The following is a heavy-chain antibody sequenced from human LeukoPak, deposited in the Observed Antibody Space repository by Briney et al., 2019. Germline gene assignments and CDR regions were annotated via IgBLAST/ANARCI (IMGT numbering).Heavy chain of an antibody. Sequence: ASVKVSCKASGYTFTSYYIHWVRQAPGQGLEWMGIINPSGGSTSYAQKFQGRVTMTRDMSTSTVYMELSSLRSEDTAVYYCAREYDFWSGYYPALDYWGQGTLVTVSS. CDR2: INPSGGST. D-gene: IGHD3-3*01. V-gene: IGHV1-46*01. CDR3: AREYDFWSGYYPALDY. J-gene: IGHJ4*02. CDR1: GYTFTSYY.